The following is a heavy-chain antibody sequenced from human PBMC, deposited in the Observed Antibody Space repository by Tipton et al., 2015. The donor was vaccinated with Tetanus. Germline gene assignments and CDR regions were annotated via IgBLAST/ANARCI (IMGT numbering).Heavy chain of an antibody. CDR3: ASFGPYSGSPEPAWEAFDI. J-gene: IGHJ3*02. D-gene: IGHD1-26*01. V-gene: IGHV4-39*01. CDR1: GGSISSSSYY. Sequence: TLSLTCTVSGGSISSSSYYWGWIRQPPGKGLEWIGSIYYSGSTYYNPSLKSRVTISVDTSKNQFSLKLSSVTAADTAVYYCASFGPYSGSPEPAWEAFDIWGQGTMVTVSS. CDR2: IYYSGST.